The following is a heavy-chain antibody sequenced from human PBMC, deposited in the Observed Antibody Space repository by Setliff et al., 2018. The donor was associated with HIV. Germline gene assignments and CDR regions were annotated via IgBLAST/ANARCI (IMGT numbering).Heavy chain of an antibody. CDR2: FFHTGSI. Sequence: SETLSLTCNVSGGSFSPDSYNWNWIRQTPGKGLEWIGTFFHTGSISYNPSLRSRVTMSVDTSENLFSLGLIFVTAADTGVYYCGRGWFDPWGQGTLVTVSS. J-gene: IGHJ5*02. D-gene: IGHD3-10*01. CDR1: GGSFSPDSYN. CDR3: GRGWFDP. V-gene: IGHV4-61*01.